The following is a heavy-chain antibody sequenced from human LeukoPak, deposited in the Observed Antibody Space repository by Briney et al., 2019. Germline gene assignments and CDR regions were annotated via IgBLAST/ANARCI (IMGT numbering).Heavy chain of an antibody. V-gene: IGHV3-53*01. CDR2: ISSGGST. CDR3: ARSSHYDILTGYSEEDAFDI. Sequence: GGSLRLSCAASGFTFSSYAMHWVRQAPGKGLEWVSVISSGGSTDYADSVKGRFTISRDNSKNTLYLQMNSLRVEDTAVYYCARSSHYDILTGYSEEDAFDIWGQGTMVTVSS. CDR1: GFTFSSYA. J-gene: IGHJ3*02. D-gene: IGHD3-9*01.